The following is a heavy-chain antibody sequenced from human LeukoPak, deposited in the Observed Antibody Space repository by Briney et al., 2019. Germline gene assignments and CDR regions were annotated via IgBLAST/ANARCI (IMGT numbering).Heavy chain of an antibody. V-gene: IGHV1-69*01. CDR3: ARGPMIDAFDI. CDR1: GGTFSSYA. D-gene: IGHD3-22*01. J-gene: IGHJ3*02. CDR2: IIPIFGTA. Sequence: SVKVSCKASGGTFSSYAISWVRQAPGQVLEWMGGIIPIFGTANYAQNFQDRVTITADETTSTAYMELSSLRSEDTAVYYCARGPMIDAFDIWGQGTMVTVSS.